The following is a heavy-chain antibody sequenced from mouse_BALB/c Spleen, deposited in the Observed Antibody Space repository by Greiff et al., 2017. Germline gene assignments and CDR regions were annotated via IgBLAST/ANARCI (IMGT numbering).Heavy chain of an antibody. D-gene: IGHD2-3*01. Sequence: QVQLQQPGAELVKPGASVKLSCKASGYTFTSYYMYWVKQRPGQGLEWIGGINPSNGGTNFNEKFKSKATLTVDKSSSTAYMQLSRLTSKDAAIYYCASIRWFAYWGQGTLVTVSA. CDR3: ASIRWFAY. CDR1: GYTFTSYY. V-gene: IGHV1S81*02. J-gene: IGHJ3*01. CDR2: INPSNGGT.